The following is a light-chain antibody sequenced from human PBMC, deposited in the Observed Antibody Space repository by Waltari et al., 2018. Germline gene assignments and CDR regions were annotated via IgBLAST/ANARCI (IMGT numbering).Light chain of an antibody. J-gene: IGKJ5*01. CDR3: LQRGNSPTT. Sequence: EIVLTQSPATLSLSQGERATLARRASQSVARYLACYQQKPGKAPSPLIYDASNRATAIPARFSGSESATDFTLTISGLHADDFAVYSCLQRGNSPTTFGQGTRLEI. CDR1: QSVARY. CDR2: DAS. V-gene: IGKV3-11*01.